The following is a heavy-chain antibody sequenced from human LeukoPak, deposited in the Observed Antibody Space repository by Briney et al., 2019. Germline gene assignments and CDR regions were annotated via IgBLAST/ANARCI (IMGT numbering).Heavy chain of an antibody. D-gene: IGHD1-26*01. V-gene: IGHV4-34*01. CDR3: ARGRSGSLRHPLWHWFDP. CDR2: INHSGST. Sequence: SETLSLTCAVYGGSFSGYYWSWIRQPPGKGLEWIGEINHSGSTNYNPSLKSRVTISVDTSKNQFSLKLSSVTAADTAVYYCARGRSGSLRHPLWHWFDPWGQGTLVTVSS. CDR1: GGSFSGYY. J-gene: IGHJ5*02.